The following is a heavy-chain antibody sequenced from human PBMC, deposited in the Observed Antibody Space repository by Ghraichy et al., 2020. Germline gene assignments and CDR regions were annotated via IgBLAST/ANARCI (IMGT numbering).Heavy chain of an antibody. CDR1: GYTFTGYY. D-gene: IGHD6-6*01. CDR2: INPNSGGT. V-gene: IGHV1-2*02. Sequence: ASVKVSCKASGYTFTGYYMHWVRQAPGQGLEWMGWINPNSGGTNYAQKFQGRVTMTRDTSISTAYMELSRLRSDDTAVYYCARDQRAARSIYYYYGMDVWGQGTTVTVSS. J-gene: IGHJ6*02. CDR3: ARDQRAARSIYYYYGMDV.